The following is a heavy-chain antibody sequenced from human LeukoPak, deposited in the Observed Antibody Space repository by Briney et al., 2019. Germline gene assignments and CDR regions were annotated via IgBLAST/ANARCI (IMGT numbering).Heavy chain of an antibody. D-gene: IGHD2-15*01. Sequence: GGSLRLSCAASGFTFSSYEMNWVRQAPGKGLEWVSYISSSSSTIYYADSVKGRFTISRDNAKNSLYLQMNSLRAEDTAVYYCARDRLYCSGGSCYPVDYYYYYMDVWGKGTTVTVSS. CDR1: GFTFSSYE. J-gene: IGHJ6*03. V-gene: IGHV3-48*01. CDR2: ISSSSSTI. CDR3: ARDRLYCSGGSCYPVDYYYYYMDV.